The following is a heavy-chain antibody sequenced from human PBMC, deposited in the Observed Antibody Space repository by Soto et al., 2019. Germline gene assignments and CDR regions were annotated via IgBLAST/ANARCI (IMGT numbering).Heavy chain of an antibody. V-gene: IGHV4-39*01. CDR3: ARRGTWVLYGMDI. J-gene: IGHJ6*02. CDR2: ICYSGRT. D-gene: IGHD1-1*01. Sequence: WESMSLTCAVSGDSIWSRGACWGWNHQRPGKGLEWVGGICYSGRTYYNPSLKSRITISVDTSKNQFSLTLSSVTAADTAVYYCARRGTWVLYGMDIWGQGTMLTGPS. CDR1: GDSIWSRGAC.